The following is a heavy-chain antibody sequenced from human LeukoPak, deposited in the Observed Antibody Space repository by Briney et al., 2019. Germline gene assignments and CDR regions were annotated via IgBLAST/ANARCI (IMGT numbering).Heavy chain of an antibody. J-gene: IGHJ4*02. CDR2: FDPEEGET. V-gene: IGHV1-24*01. D-gene: IGHD1-26*01. Sequence: ASVNVSCKVSGYTLTELSMHWVRQAPGKGLEWMGGFDPEEGETIYAQKFQGRVTMTEDTSTDTAYMELSSLRSEDTAVYYCATEIVGAAETDYWGQGTLVTVSS. CDR1: GYTLTELS. CDR3: ATEIVGAAETDY.